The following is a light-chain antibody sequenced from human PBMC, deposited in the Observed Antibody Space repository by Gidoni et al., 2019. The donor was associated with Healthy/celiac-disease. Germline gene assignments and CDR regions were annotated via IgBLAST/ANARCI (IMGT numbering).Light chain of an antibody. CDR3: SSYTSSSTLWV. CDR2: EVS. J-gene: IGLJ3*02. Sequence: QSALTQPASVSGSPGQSITISCTGTSSDVGGYNYVPWYPQHPGKAPKLMIYEVSNRPSGVSNRFSGSKSGNTASLTISGLQAEDEADYYCSSYTSSSTLWVFGGGTKLTVL. CDR1: SSDVGGYNY. V-gene: IGLV2-14*01.